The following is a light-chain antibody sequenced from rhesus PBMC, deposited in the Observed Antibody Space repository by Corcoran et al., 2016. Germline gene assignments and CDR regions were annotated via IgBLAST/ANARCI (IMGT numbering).Light chain of an antibody. J-gene: IGKJ3*01. Sequence: DIQMTQSPSSLSASVGDRVTITCRASENVNNYLNWYQQKPGKAPKLLIYKASTLQSGVPSRFSGSGSGTAYTFTIGSLQPEGVATYDCQHGYDTPFTFGPRTKLDIK. V-gene: IGKV1-74*01. CDR2: KAS. CDR1: ENVNNY. CDR3: QHGYDTPFT.